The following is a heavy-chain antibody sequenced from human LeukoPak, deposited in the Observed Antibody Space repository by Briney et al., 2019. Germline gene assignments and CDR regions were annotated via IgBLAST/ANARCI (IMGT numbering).Heavy chain of an antibody. V-gene: IGHV1-18*01. CDR2: ISGYSGDT. CDR3: AREGPGWQWHGNWFDP. CDR1: GYTFTGYG. J-gene: IGHJ5*02. D-gene: IGHD6-19*01. Sequence: ASVKVSCKASGYTFTGYGISWVRQAPGQGLEWMGWISGYSGDTNYAPKLQGRVTMTTDTSTSTAYMALRSLRSDDTAVYYCAREGPGWQWHGNWFDPWGQGTLVTVSS.